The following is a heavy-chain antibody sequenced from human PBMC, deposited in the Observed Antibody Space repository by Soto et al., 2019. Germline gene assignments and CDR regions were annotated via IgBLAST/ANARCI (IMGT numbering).Heavy chain of an antibody. CDR3: AHTAFYDFWSGYPDYYYYYMDV. CDR2: IYWVDDK. V-gene: IGHV2-5*02. Sequence: SGPTLVNPTQTLTLTCTFSGFSLSTSGVGVGWIRQPPGKALEWLALIYWVDDKRYSPSLKSRLTITKDTSKNQVVLTMTNMDPVDTATYYCAHTAFYDFWSGYPDYYYYYMDVWGKGTTVTVSS. D-gene: IGHD3-3*01. J-gene: IGHJ6*03. CDR1: GFSLSTSGVG.